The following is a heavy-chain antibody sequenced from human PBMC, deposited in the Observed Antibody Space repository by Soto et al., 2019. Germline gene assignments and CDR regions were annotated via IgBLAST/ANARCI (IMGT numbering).Heavy chain of an antibody. Sequence: SETLSLTCTVSGGSISSYYWSWIRQPSGKGLEWIGYIYYSGSTNYNPSLKSRVTISVDTSKNQFSLKLSSVTAADTAVYYCAREAYSTGPYNWFDPWGQGTLVTVSS. V-gene: IGHV4-59*01. CDR2: IYYSGST. CDR3: AREAYSTGPYNWFDP. J-gene: IGHJ5*02. CDR1: GGSISSYY. D-gene: IGHD6-19*01.